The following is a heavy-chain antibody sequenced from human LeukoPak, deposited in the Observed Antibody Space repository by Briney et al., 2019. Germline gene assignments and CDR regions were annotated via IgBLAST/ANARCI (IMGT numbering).Heavy chain of an antibody. CDR1: GFTFSDDW. CDR2: IRQDGSEE. Sequence: GGSLRLSCAASGFTFSDDWMSWVRQAPGKGLEWVANIRQDGSEEYYVGFVRGRFTIYRDNAKNSLYLQMNRLRAEDTAVYYCARRYFDYWGQGTLVPVSS. V-gene: IGHV3-7*01. J-gene: IGHJ4*02. CDR3: ARRYFDY.